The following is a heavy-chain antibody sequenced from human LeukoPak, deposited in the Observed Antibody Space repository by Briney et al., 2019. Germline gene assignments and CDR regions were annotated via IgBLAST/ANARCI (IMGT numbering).Heavy chain of an antibody. CDR2: IYYSGTT. J-gene: IGHJ4*02. CDR1: GGSISSSSYY. D-gene: IGHD4-17*01. Sequence: PSETLSLTCTVSGGSISSSSYYWGWIRQPPGKGLEWIGSIYYSGTTYYNPSLKSRVTISVDTSKNQFSLKLSSVTAADTAVYYCARGAVYDYGDFSERSSCFDYWGQGTLVTVSS. V-gene: IGHV4-39*02. CDR3: ARGAVYDYGDFSERSSCFDY.